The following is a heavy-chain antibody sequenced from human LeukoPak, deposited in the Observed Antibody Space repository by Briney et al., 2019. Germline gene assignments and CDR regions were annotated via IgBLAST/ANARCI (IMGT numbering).Heavy chain of an antibody. CDR1: GGSISSGGYY. Sequence: SETLSHTCTVSGGSISSGGYYWSWIRQPPGKGLEWIGEINHSGSTNYNPSLKSRVTISVDTSKNQFSLKLSSVTAADTAVYYCARGVVVADYWGQGTLVTVSS. J-gene: IGHJ4*02. CDR3: ARGVVVADY. D-gene: IGHD2-15*01. CDR2: INHSGST. V-gene: IGHV4-39*07.